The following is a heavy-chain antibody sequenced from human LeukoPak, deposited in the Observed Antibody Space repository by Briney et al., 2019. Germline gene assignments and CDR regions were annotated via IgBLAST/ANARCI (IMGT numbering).Heavy chain of an antibody. Sequence: PGGSLRLSCVPSGLTFSNSALSWVRQAPGKGLEWVSTNTKSGDQTHYADSVRGLFTISRDIFKNTLYLQMNSLRAEDTAVYHCVKSAGKDGYRDVFDIWGQGTVVTVSS. D-gene: IGHD5-24*01. CDR3: VKSAGKDGYRDVFDI. J-gene: IGHJ3*02. CDR2: NTKSGDQT. CDR1: GLTFSNSA. V-gene: IGHV3-23*01.